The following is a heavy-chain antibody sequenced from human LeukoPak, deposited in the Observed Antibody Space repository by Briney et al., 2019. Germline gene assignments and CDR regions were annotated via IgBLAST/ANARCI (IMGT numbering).Heavy chain of an antibody. J-gene: IGHJ4*02. CDR3: ARDSLTMIVGRQKRGLDY. D-gene: IGHD3-22*01. CDR2: IFSSSTYI. CDR1: GFAFNTYS. Sequence: KPGGSLRLSCAASGFAFNTYSMNWVRQAPGKGLEWVSFIFSSSTYIYYTDSVKGRFTISRDNAKNSLYLQMNSLRAEDTAVYYCARDSLTMIVGRQKRGLDYWGQGTLVTVSS. V-gene: IGHV3-21*01.